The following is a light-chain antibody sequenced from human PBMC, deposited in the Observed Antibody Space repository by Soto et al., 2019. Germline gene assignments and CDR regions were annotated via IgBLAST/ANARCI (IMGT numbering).Light chain of an antibody. CDR1: SNDVGNYNY. CDR3: SSYTSSSTLEV. Sequence: QSALTQPASVSGSPGQSITISCTGTSNDVGNYNYVSWYQQHPGKAPKLMIYEVTNRPSGVSNRFSGSKSGNTASLTISGLQAEDEADYYCSSYTSSSTLEVFGGGTQLTVL. V-gene: IGLV2-14*01. J-gene: IGLJ3*02. CDR2: EVT.